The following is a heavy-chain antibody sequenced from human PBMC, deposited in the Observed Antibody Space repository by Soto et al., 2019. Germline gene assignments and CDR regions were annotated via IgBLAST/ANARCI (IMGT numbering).Heavy chain of an antibody. V-gene: IGHV3-9*01. CDR3: AKDTYIIVGGTHIDF. CDR2: ISWNSDST. Sequence: EVHLVESGGGLVQPGRSLRLSCAASGFTFDDYAMHWVRQAPGKGREWVSGISWNSDSTGYADSVKGRFTISRDNAKNSLFLQMNSLRAEDTALYFCAKDTYIIVGGTHIDFWGRGTLVSVSS. CDR1: GFTFDDYA. D-gene: IGHD1-26*01. J-gene: IGHJ4*02.